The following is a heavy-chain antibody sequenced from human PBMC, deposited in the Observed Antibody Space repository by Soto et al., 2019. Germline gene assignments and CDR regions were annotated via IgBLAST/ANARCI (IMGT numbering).Heavy chain of an antibody. CDR3: ARKPYYYYYYGMDV. CDR2: INHSGST. J-gene: IGHJ6*02. V-gene: IGHV4-34*01. CDR1: GGSFSGYY. Sequence: TLSLTCAVYGGSFSGYYWSWIRQPPGEGLEWIGEINHSGSTNYNPSLKSRVTISVDTSKNQFSLKLSSVTAADTAVYYCARKPYYYYYYGMDVWGQGTTVTVSS.